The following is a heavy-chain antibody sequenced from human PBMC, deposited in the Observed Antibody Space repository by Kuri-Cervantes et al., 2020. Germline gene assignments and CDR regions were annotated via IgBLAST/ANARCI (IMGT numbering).Heavy chain of an antibody. J-gene: IGHJ4*02. CDR3: AREIVGGYCSSTSCSSQ. CDR1: GFTFSSYA. D-gene: IGHD2-2*03. V-gene: IGHV3-30*07. CDR2: ISYDGSNK. Sequence: LSLTCAASGFTFSSYAMHWVRQAPGKGLEWVAVISYDGSNKYYADSVKGRFTISRDNSKNTLYLQMNSLRAEDTAVYYCAREIVGGYCSSTSCSSQWGQGTLVTVSS.